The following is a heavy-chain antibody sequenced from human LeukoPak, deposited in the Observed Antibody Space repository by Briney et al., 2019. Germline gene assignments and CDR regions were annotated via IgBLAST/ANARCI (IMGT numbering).Heavy chain of an antibody. CDR1: GFTFSSYG. Sequence: GRSLRLSCAASGFTFSSYGMHWVRQAPGKGLEWVAVISYDGSNKYYADSVKGRFTISRDNSKNTLYLQMNSLRAEDTAVYYCANSRWDLPRDLGAFDIWGQGTMVTVSS. V-gene: IGHV3-30*18. D-gene: IGHD1-26*01. CDR2: ISYDGSNK. CDR3: ANSRWDLPRDLGAFDI. J-gene: IGHJ3*02.